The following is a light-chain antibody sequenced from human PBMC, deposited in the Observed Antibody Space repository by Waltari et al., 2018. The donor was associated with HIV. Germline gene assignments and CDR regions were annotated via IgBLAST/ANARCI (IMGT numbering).Light chain of an antibody. CDR3: CSYAGSSSLVV. J-gene: IGLJ2*01. Sequence: QSALTQPASVSGSRGQSITISCTGISSDVGSHHLVYCYQKHPGKAPKVMIFEGSKRPSGVSNRFSGSKSGNTASLTISGLQAEDEADYYCCSYAGSSSLVVFGGGTKLTVL. V-gene: IGLV2-23*01. CDR1: SSDVGSHHL. CDR2: EGS.